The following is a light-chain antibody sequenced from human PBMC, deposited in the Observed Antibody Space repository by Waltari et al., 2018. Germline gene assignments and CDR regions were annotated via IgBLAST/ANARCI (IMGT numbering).Light chain of an antibody. J-gene: IGKJ4*01. CDR3: LQDYEYPLT. V-gene: IGKV1-6*01. Sequence: AIQMTQSPSSLGPSVGDRVTITSRASQVIQSVLGWYQQKAGKAPNLLIHSAITLQSGVPARFSGSGSGTDFTLTINGLQPEDFATYYCLQDYEYPLTFGGGTRVDMK. CDR1: QVIQSV. CDR2: SAI.